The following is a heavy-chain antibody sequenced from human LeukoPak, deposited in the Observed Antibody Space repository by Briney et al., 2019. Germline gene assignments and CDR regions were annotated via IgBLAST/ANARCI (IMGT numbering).Heavy chain of an antibody. CDR2: INPSGGNT. D-gene: IGHD4-23*01. CDR1: GYTFTSYY. CDR3: ARGIRWYPDY. Sequence: ASVKVSCKASGYTFTSYYMHWVRQAPGQGLEWMGIINPSGGNTNYAQKFQGRVTMTRDTSTSTVYMELSSLSSEDTAVYYCARGIRWYPDYWGQGTLVTVSS. V-gene: IGHV1-46*01. J-gene: IGHJ4*02.